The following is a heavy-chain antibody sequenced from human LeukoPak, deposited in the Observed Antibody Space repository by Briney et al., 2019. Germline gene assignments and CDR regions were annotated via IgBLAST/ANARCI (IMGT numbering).Heavy chain of an antibody. Sequence: GGSLRLSCAASGFTVSSNYMSWVRQAPGKGLEWVSVIYSGGSTYYADSVKGRFTISRENAKNSLYLQMNSLRAGDTAVYYCARDVSPYRSSGLGYWGQGTLVTVSS. CDR1: GFTVSSNY. J-gene: IGHJ4*02. D-gene: IGHD3-22*01. CDR3: ARDVSPYRSSGLGY. CDR2: IYSGGST. V-gene: IGHV3-53*01.